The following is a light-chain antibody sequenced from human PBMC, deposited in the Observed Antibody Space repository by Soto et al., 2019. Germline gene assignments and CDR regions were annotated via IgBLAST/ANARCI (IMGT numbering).Light chain of an antibody. CDR1: QNVDKW. V-gene: IGKV1-5*03. CDR3: LQYKSYSDMYT. CDR2: EAS. Sequence: DIQMTQSPSTMSAPVGDRVTSTCRASQNVDKWLAWHQQKPGKAPKLLIYEASKFDSGVPSRFSGSRSGTEFTLTISCLQPDDFATYYCLQYKSYSDMYTVGQGTKVEIK. J-gene: IGKJ2*01.